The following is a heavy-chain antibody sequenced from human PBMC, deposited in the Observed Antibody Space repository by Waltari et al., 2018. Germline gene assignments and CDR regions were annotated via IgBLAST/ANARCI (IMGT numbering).Heavy chain of an antibody. D-gene: IGHD6-6*01. J-gene: IGHJ4*02. V-gene: IGHV4-34*01. CDR2: INHSGST. CDR3: ARGTPDSSSSGTADY. Sequence: QVQLQQWGAGLFKPSETLSLTCAVYGGSFSGYYWSWIRLPPGKGLEWIGEINHSGSTNYNPSLKSRVTISVDTSKNQFSLKLSSVTAADTAVYYCARGTPDSSSSGTADYWGQGTLVTVSS. CDR1: GGSFSGYY.